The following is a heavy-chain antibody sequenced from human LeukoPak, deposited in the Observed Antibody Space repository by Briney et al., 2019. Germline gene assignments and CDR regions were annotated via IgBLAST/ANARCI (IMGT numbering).Heavy chain of an antibody. V-gene: IGHV1-24*01. CDR1: GYTLTELS. D-gene: IGHD2-2*02. CDR2: FDPEDGET. Sequence: ASVKVSCKVSGYTLTELSMHWVRQAPGKGLEWIGGFDPEDGETIYAQKFQGRVTMTEDTSTDTAYMELSSLRSEDTAVYYCATDLICSSTSCYRGNWFDPWGQGTLVTVSS. J-gene: IGHJ5*02. CDR3: ATDLICSSTSCYRGNWFDP.